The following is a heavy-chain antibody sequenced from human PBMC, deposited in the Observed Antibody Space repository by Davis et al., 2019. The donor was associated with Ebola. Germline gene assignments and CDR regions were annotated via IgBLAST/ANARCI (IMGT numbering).Heavy chain of an antibody. J-gene: IGHJ3*02. D-gene: IGHD4-23*01. V-gene: IGHV1-2*02. Sequence: ASVTVPCNTSGYTFTDYYIHWMRQAPGQGLEWMGWSHPNGAATKYAQKFQGRVTMTRDRSIGTAYMELSSLTHDDTAVYYCARDHPGPQTLDIWGQGTVITVSS. CDR2: SHPNGAAT. CDR3: ARDHPGPQTLDI. CDR1: GYTFTDYY.